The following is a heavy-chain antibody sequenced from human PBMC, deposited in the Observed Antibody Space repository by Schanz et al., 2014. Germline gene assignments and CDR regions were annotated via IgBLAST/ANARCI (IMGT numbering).Heavy chain of an antibody. CDR1: GFSFDSYN. V-gene: IGHV3-21*06. CDR2: LSFDSRHI. D-gene: IGHD1-1*01. CDR3: ARDGVAATTDFEY. J-gene: IGHJ4*02. Sequence: EVQLVESGGGLVKPGGSLRLSCTASGFSFDSYNMNWVRQSPGKGLEWVAFLSFDSRHIYYADSVKGRFTISRDNAKSSLLLQMTSLRADDTAVYYCARDGVAATTDFEYWGQGALVTVSS.